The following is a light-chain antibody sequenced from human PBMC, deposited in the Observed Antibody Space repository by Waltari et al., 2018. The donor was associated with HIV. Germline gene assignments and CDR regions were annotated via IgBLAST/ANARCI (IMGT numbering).Light chain of an antibody. Sequence: AIRMTQSPSPFSASTGDRVTITCRASQGISSYLAWYQQKPGKAPKLLIYGASTLQSGVPSRFSGSGSGTDFTLTISCLQSEDFATYYCQQYYSYPRTFGQGTKVEIK. V-gene: IGKV1-8*01. CDR3: QQYYSYPRT. CDR2: GAS. J-gene: IGKJ1*01. CDR1: QGISSY.